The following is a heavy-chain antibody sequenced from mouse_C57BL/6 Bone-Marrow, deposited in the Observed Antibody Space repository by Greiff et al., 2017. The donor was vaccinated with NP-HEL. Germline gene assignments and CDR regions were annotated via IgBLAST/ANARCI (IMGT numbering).Heavy chain of an antibody. CDR3: ARNPPLLLGWYFDV. D-gene: IGHD1-1*01. CDR2: INPNNGGT. CDR1: GYTFTDYN. J-gene: IGHJ1*03. Sequence: EVQLQQSGPELVKPGASVKIPCKASGYTFTDYNMDWVKQSHGKSLEWIGDINPNNGGTIYNQKFKGKATLTVDKSSSTAYMELRSLTSEDTAVYYCARNPPLLLGWYFDVWGTGTTVTVSS. V-gene: IGHV1-18*01.